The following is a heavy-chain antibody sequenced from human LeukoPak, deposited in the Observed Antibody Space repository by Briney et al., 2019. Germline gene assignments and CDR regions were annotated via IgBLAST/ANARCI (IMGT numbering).Heavy chain of an antibody. D-gene: IGHD3-16*01. J-gene: IGHJ5*02. Sequence: PGGSLRLSCAASGFTFNRHWMSWVRQAPGKGLDWVASINQDGSAKNYVDSVRGRFIVSRDNAKNSLSLQMNSLRAEDTATYYCAKLLGESTIYDLWGQGTLVTVSS. V-gene: IGHV3-7*01. CDR1: GFTFNRHW. CDR2: INQDGSAK. CDR3: AKLLGESTIYDL.